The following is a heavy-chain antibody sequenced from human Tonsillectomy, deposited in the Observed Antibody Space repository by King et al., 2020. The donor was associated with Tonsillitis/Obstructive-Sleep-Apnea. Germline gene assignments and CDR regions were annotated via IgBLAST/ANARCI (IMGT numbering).Heavy chain of an antibody. J-gene: IGHJ4*02. CDR3: ARGGEDGYNPTQFDY. Sequence: VQLVESGGGLVQPGGSLRLSCAASGFTFSSYEMNWVRQAPGKGLEWVSYISSSGSTIYYADSVKGRFTISRDNAKNSLYLQMNSLRAEDTAVYYCARGGEDGYNPTQFDYWGQGTLVTVSS. D-gene: IGHD5-24*01. V-gene: IGHV3-48*03. CDR2: ISSSGSTI. CDR1: GFTFSSYE.